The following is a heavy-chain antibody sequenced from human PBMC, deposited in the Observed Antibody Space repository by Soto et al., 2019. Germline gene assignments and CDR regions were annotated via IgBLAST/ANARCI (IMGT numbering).Heavy chain of an antibody. CDR1: GFTFSNYA. CDR2: ISGSGGST. J-gene: IGHJ4*02. D-gene: IGHD4-17*01. V-gene: IGHV3-23*01. CDR3: AKAATVTPRAGDY. Sequence: HPGGSLRLSCAASGFTFSNYAMSWVRQAPGKGLEWVSAISGSGGSTYYADSVKGRFTISRDNSKNTLYLQMNSLRAEDTAVYYCAKAATVTPRAGDYWGQGTLVTVSS.